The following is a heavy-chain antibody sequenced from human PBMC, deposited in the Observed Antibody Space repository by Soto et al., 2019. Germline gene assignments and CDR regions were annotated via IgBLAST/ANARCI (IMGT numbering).Heavy chain of an antibody. V-gene: IGHV3-30*04. Sequence: GGSLRLSCAASGFTFSNYTMHWVRQAPGKGLEGVALISYDEIDKYFADAVKGRFTISRGNSKNTLYLQMDSLRAEDTAVYYCAGRSGSSDYWGRGTLVTVSS. CDR3: AGRSGSSDY. D-gene: IGHD3-10*01. J-gene: IGHJ4*02. CDR2: ISYDEIDK. CDR1: GFTFSNYT.